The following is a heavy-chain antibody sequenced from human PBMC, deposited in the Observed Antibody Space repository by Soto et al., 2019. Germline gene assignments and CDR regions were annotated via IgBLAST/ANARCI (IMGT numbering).Heavy chain of an antibody. J-gene: IGHJ6*02. CDR1: GGTFDKFI. Sequence: GASVKVSCKAPGGTFDKFIMNWVRQTPGRGLEWMGGIVPMLGTPTYAEKFKGRVRISATGSATTTYMEVTSLRSEDTAIYYCARNGTYGSSRSHYSGMDVWGQGTTVTVSS. V-gene: IGHV1-69*13. CDR2: IVPMLGTP. D-gene: IGHD3-10*01. CDR3: ARNGTYGSSRSHYSGMDV.